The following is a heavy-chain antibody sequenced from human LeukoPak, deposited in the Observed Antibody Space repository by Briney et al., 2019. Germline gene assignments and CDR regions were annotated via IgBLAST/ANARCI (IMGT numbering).Heavy chain of an antibody. CDR2: ISYDGSNK. CDR3: AKEQKRGDAFDI. CDR1: GFTFSTYG. V-gene: IGHV3-30*18. D-gene: IGHD3-10*01. Sequence: QPGRSLRLSCAASGFTFSTYGMHWVRQAPGKGLEWVAVISYDGSNKYYADSVKGRFTISRDNSKNTLYLQMNSLRAEDTAVYYCAKEQKRGDAFDIWGQGTMVTVSS. J-gene: IGHJ3*02.